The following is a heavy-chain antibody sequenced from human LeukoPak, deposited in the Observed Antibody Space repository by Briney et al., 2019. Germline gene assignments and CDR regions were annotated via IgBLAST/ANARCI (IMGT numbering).Heavy chain of an antibody. Sequence: GGSLRLSCEVFGFRFDDYGMSWVRQAPGKGLEWVSGITWNGGSTGYGDAVKGRFTISRDNAKNSLYLQMNILRAEDTGFYYCAKGSGNGYGSGPFDYWGQGTLVTVSS. V-gene: IGHV3-20*04. CDR3: AKGSGNGYGSGPFDY. D-gene: IGHD3-10*01. CDR1: GFRFDDYG. CDR2: ITWNGGST. J-gene: IGHJ4*02.